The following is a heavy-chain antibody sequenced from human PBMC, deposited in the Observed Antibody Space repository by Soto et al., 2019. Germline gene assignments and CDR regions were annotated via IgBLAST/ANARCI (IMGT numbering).Heavy chain of an antibody. V-gene: IGHV1-69*13. Sequence: SVKVSCKASGGTFSSYAISWVRQAPGQGLEWMGGIIPIFGTANYAQKFQGRVTITADESTSTAYMELSSLRSEDTAVYYCARDQVLTAMLDYWGRVPLGAVSS. D-gene: IGHD5-18*01. CDR2: IIPIFGTA. CDR1: GGTFSSYA. CDR3: ARDQVLTAMLDY. J-gene: IGHJ4*02.